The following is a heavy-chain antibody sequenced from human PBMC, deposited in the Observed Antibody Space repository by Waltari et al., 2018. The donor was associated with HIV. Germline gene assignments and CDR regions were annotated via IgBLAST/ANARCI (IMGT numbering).Heavy chain of an antibody. D-gene: IGHD2-2*03. CDR2: IYWNGNK. CDR3: ARRPGYCSGTRCYYSHWFDP. J-gene: IGHJ5*02. Sequence: QITLEESGPTLVKPTQTLTLTCTFSGFSLSTSGVGVGWIRQPPGKALEWLALIYWNGNKHYSPSLKSSVTITKETSKDQVVLKMTNMDPADTATYFCARRPGYCSGTRCYYSHWFDPWGQGTLVTVSS. V-gene: IGHV2-5*01. CDR1: GFSLSTSGVG.